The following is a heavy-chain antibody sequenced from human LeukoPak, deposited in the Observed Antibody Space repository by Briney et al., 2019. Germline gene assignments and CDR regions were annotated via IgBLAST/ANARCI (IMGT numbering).Heavy chain of an antibody. V-gene: IGHV1-46*01. J-gene: IGHJ6*03. CDR2: INPSGGST. D-gene: IGHD3-10*01. CDR1: GYTFTIYY. Sequence: ASVRVSCKASGYTFTIYYIHWVRQAPGQGLEWMGLINPSGGSTNYAQKFQGRVTMTRDTSTSTVYMELSSLRSGDTAVYYCARGPRITLIRGGQWHYYMDVWGKGTTVTISS. CDR3: ARGPRITLIRGGQWHYYMDV.